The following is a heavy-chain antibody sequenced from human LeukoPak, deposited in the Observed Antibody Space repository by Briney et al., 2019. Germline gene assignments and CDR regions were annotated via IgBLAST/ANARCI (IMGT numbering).Heavy chain of an antibody. CDR3: ARARYDSSGFRG. CDR1: GYSISSGYY. D-gene: IGHD3-22*01. V-gene: IGHV4-38-2*02. J-gene: IGHJ4*02. CDR2: VYHSGST. Sequence: SETLSLTCTVSGYSISSGYYWGWIRQPPGKGLEWIGSVYHSGSTYYNPSLKSRVTISVDRSKNQFSLKLSSVTAADTAVYYCARARYDSSGFRGWGQGTLVTVSS.